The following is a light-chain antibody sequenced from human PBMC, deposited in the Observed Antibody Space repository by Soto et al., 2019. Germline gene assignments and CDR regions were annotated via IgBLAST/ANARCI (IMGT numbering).Light chain of an antibody. Sequence: EIVLTQSPGTLSLSPGERATLSCRASQSVSSSYLAWYQQKPGQAPRLLIYGASRRATGIPDRFSGSESGNDFTLAISRLEPEDCAVYYCQQYGSPPLAFGGGTKVEIK. CDR1: QSVSSSY. CDR2: GAS. J-gene: IGKJ4*01. V-gene: IGKV3-20*01. CDR3: QQYGSPPLA.